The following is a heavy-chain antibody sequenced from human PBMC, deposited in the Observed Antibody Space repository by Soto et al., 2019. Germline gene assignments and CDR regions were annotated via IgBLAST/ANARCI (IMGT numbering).Heavy chain of an antibody. CDR1: GGSISSGDYY. J-gene: IGHJ4*02. D-gene: IGHD2-8*02. V-gene: IGHV4-31*03. CDR3: ARDKITGLFDY. CDR2: IYYNGNT. Sequence: SETLSLTCSVSGGSISSGDYYWSWIRQLPGKDLEWIAHIYYNGNTYYTPSLKSRATISLDTSRNQFFLNLNSVTAADTAVYYCARDKITGLFDYWGQGTLVTVSS.